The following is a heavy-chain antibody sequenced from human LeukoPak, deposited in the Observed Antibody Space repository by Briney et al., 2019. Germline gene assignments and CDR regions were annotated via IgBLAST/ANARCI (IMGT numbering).Heavy chain of an antibody. D-gene: IGHD1-26*01. CDR2: ISSSGTTT. CDR3: ARYCIVGHYRSSDG. CDR1: GFIFKSYE. J-gene: IGHJ4*02. V-gene: IGHV3-48*03. Sequence: PGGSLRLSCAASGFIFKSYEMNWVRQAPGKGLEWMSYISSSGTTTHYADSVKGRFTMSRDNAKSPLYLQMNSLSAEDTAMYYCARYCIVGHYRSSDGWGQGTMVTVSS.